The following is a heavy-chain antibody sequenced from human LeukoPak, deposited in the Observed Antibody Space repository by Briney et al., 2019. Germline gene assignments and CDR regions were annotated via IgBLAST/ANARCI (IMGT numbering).Heavy chain of an antibody. CDR3: ARGGLGPAAQGWCDP. J-gene: IGHJ5*02. V-gene: IGHV1-69*05. CDR1: GGTFSSYA. Sequence: ASVKVSCKASGGTFSSYAISWVRQAPGQGLEWMGRIIPIFGTANYAQKFQGRVTITTDESTSTAYMELSSLRSEDTAVYYCARGGLGPAAQGWCDPWGQGTLVTVSS. CDR2: IIPIFGTA. D-gene: IGHD2-2*01.